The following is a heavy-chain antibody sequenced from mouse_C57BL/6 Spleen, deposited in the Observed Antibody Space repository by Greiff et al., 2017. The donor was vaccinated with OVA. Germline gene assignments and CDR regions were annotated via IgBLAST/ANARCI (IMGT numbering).Heavy chain of an antibody. CDR2: IYPGDGDT. J-gene: IGHJ4*01. V-gene: IGHV1-82*01. CDR1: GYAFSSSW. D-gene: IGHD1-1*01. CDR3: ARKDYGSARAMDY. Sequence: QVQLKESGPELVKPGASVKISCKASGYAFSSSWMNWVKQRPGKGLEWIGRIYPGDGDTNYNGKFKGKATLTADKSSSTAYMQLSSLTSEDSAVYFCARKDYGSARAMDYWGQGTSVTVSS.